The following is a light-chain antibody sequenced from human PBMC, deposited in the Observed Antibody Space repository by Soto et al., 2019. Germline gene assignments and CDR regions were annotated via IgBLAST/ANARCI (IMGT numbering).Light chain of an antibody. Sequence: EIVLTQSPGTLSLSPGERATLSCRASQTVSSNYLAWFQQKGGQAPRLLIFGASSRAAGIPDRFSGSVYGTDFILTISRLEREDFAVYYCQHYGSSWTFGQGTKVEI. CDR2: GAS. J-gene: IGKJ1*01. CDR1: QTVSSNY. V-gene: IGKV3-20*01. CDR3: QHYGSSWT.